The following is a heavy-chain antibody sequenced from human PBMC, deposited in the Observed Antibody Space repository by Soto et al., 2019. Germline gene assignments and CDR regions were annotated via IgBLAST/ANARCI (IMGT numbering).Heavy chain of an antibody. CDR2: LYHSGTT. CDR3: ARDLNYYDSSGFHWEAPFDY. V-gene: IGHV4-38-2*02. D-gene: IGHD3-22*01. CDR1: GYSISSGYY. Sequence: ETLSLTCTVFGYSISSGYYWGWIRQPPGEGLEWIGSLYHSGTTYYNPSLKSRVTISMDTSENQFSLKLSSVTAADTAVYYCARDLNYYDSSGFHWEAPFDYWGQGTLVTVSS. J-gene: IGHJ4*02.